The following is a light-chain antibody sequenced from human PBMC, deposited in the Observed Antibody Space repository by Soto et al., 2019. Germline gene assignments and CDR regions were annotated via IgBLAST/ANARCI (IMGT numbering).Light chain of an antibody. J-gene: IGKJ1*01. CDR1: QSLRSTY. Sequence: EILLTQSPGTLSLSPGERATLSCRASQSLRSTYLAWYQQKPGQAPRLLIYAASSRATGIPERFSGSGSGTDFTLTISRLEPEDFAVYYCQQYGSAPRTFGQGTKVEIK. CDR3: QQYGSAPRT. CDR2: AAS. V-gene: IGKV3-20*01.